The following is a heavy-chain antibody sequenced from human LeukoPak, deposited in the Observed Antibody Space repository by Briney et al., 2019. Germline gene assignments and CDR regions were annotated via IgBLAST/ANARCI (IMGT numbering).Heavy chain of an antibody. CDR2: ISSTSSYT. J-gene: IGHJ4*02. CDR3: ARDSMVREKLLYY. Sequence: GGSLRLSCAASGFTFSDYYMSWIRQAPGKGLEWVSYISSTSSYTNYADSVKGRFTISRHNAKNSLYLQMNSLRGDDTGMYYCARDSMVREKLLYYWGQGALVTVSS. CDR1: GFTFSDYY. V-gene: IGHV3-11*05. D-gene: IGHD3-10*01.